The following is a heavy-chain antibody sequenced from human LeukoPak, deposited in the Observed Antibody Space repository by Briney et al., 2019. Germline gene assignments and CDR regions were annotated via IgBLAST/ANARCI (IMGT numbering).Heavy chain of an antibody. CDR2: ISSSSSTI. D-gene: IGHD2-2*01. V-gene: IGHV3-48*01. Sequence: GGSLRLSCAASGFTFSSYSMNWVRQAPGKGLEWVSYISSSSSTIYYADSVKGRFTISRDNSKNTLYLQMNSLRAEDTAVYYCARTVVPAAMFLDYYYGMDVWGQGTTVTVSS. J-gene: IGHJ6*02. CDR1: GFTFSSYS. CDR3: ARTVVPAAMFLDYYYGMDV.